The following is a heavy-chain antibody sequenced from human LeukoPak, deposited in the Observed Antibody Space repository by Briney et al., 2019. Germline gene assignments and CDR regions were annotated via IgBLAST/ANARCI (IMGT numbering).Heavy chain of an antibody. CDR1: GGSISNSY. Sequence: PSGTLSLTCGVSGGSISNSYWSWIRQSPGKGLEWIGYIYKSGSTNYNLSLKSRVTISVDTSKNQFSLKLSSVTAADTAVYYCARDLTAQNRFDPWGQGTLVTVSS. CDR3: ARDLTAQNRFDP. J-gene: IGHJ5*02. V-gene: IGHV4-59*01. CDR2: IYKSGST.